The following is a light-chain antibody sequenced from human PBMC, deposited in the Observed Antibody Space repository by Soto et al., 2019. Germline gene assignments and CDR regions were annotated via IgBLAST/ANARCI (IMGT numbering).Light chain of an antibody. V-gene: IGKV3-20*01. CDR1: QSVSSRC. J-gene: IGKJ1*01. CDR2: GAS. CDR3: QQYGRSPWT. Sequence: ENVLTQSPGTLSLAPGERATLSCRASQSVSSRCLAWYQQQPGQAPRLLIYGASSRATGIPDRFSGSGSGTDFTLAIGRLEPEDFAVYYCQQYGRSPWTFGQGTKVDIK.